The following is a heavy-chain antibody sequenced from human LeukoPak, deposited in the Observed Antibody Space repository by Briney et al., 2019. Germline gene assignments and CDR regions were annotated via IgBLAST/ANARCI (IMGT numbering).Heavy chain of an antibody. J-gene: IGHJ4*02. CDR1: GFSFSSYG. CDR2: ISGSGGST. CDR3: AKGRPDTMVRGVIKN. Sequence: GGSLRLSCATSGFSFSSYGMSWVRQAPGKGLEWVSAISGSGGSTYYADSVKGRFTISRDNSKNTLYLQMNSLRAEDTAVYYCAKGRPDTMVRGVIKNWGQGTLVTVSS. D-gene: IGHD3-10*01. V-gene: IGHV3-23*01.